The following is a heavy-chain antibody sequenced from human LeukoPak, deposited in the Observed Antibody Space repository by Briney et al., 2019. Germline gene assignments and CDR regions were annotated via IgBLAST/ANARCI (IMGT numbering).Heavy chain of an antibody. CDR2: IKPNSGGT. V-gene: IGHV1-2*02. CDR3: ASAESHDYGET. J-gene: IGHJ4*02. CDR1: GYTFAGYY. Sequence: ASVKVSCKASGYTFAGYYLHWVRQAPGQGLEWMGWIKPNSGGTQYAQKFQGRVTMAGDTSISTAYMELSRLQSDDTAVYYCASAESHDYGETWGQGTLVTVSS. D-gene: IGHD4-17*01.